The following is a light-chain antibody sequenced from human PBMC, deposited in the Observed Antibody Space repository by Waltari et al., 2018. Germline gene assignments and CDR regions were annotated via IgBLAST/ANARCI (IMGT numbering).Light chain of an antibody. CDR1: QSVSRS. V-gene: IGKV3-11*01. J-gene: IGKJ3*01. CDR2: DAS. CDR3: QRRGHWPPGAT. Sequence: EIVLTQSPATLSFSPGERATLSCRASQSVSRSLAWYQQQPGQAPRLLIYDASNRATGIPARFSGSGSGTDFTLTISSLEPEDFAVYYCQRRGHWPPGATFGPGTRVDIK.